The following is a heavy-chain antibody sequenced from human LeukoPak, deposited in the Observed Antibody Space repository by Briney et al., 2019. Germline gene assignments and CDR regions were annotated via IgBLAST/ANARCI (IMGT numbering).Heavy chain of an antibody. CDR2: INPNSGGT. CDR1: GYTFTGYY. D-gene: IGHD2-2*01. V-gene: IGHV1-2*06. Sequence: ASVKVSCKASGYTFTGYYMHWVRQAPGQGLEWMGRINPNSGGTNYAQKFQGRVTMTRDTSICTAYMELSRLRSDDTAVYYCAREKVRQSGMDVWGQGTTVIVSS. J-gene: IGHJ6*02. CDR3: AREKVRQSGMDV.